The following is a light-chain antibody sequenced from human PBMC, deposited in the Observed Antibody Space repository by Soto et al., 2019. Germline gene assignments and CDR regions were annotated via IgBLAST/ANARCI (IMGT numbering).Light chain of an antibody. CDR1: ESVSSSY. Sequence: EIVLTQSPGTLSLSPGERATLSCRASESVSSSYLAWYQLKPGQAPRLLIYGASSRATGIPDRFSGSGSGTDFTLTISRLEPEDFAAYYCQQYGNSRAFGQGTKVEIK. J-gene: IGKJ1*01. CDR2: GAS. V-gene: IGKV3-20*01. CDR3: QQYGNSRA.